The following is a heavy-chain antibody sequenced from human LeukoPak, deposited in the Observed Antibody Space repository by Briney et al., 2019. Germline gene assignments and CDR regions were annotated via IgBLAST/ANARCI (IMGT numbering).Heavy chain of an antibody. D-gene: IGHD2-21*01. V-gene: IGHV3-30*02. CDR1: GFTFSNYD. CDR3: ARKFVDY. Sequence: GGSLRLSCAASGFTFSNYDMYWVRQAPGKGLEWVAFIDYDGTVKYYEDSVKGRLTISRDNSKHTVYLQMNSLRTEDTAIYYCARKFVDYWGQGTLVTVSS. CDR2: IDYDGTVK. J-gene: IGHJ4*02.